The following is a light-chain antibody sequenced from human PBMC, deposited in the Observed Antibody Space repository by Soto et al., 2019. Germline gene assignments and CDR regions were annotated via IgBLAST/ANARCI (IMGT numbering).Light chain of an antibody. Sequence: QSALTQPASVSGSPGQSITISCTGTSIDVGGYNYVSWYQHHPGKAPKLMIFGVTNRPSGVSIRFSGSKSGNTASLTISGLHPHDEDDDYCTSYINTRPLLVFGRGTKLTVL. J-gene: IGLJ3*02. CDR2: GVT. CDR1: SIDVGGYNY. CDR3: TSYINTRPLLV. V-gene: IGLV2-14*01.